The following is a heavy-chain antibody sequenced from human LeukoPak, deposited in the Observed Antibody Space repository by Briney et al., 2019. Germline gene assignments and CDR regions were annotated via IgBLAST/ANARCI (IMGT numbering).Heavy chain of an antibody. V-gene: IGHV3-48*04. CDR2: ITSSSTV. Sequence: GGSLRLSCAASGFTFSNYSMNWVRQAPGKGLEWVSYITSSSTVYYAGSVKGRFTISRDNAKNSLFLQMNSLRAEDTAVYYCARDYCSGPKCYFIDYWGQGALATVSS. CDR3: ARDYCSGPKCYFIDY. D-gene: IGHD2-15*01. J-gene: IGHJ4*02. CDR1: GFTFSNYS.